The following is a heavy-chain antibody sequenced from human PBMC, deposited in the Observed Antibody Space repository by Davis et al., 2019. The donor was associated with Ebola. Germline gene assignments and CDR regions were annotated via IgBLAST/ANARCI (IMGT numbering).Heavy chain of an antibody. CDR2: INHSGST. CDR3: ARGGVVPAAGDYYYYYGMDV. V-gene: IGHV4-34*01. D-gene: IGHD2-2*01. J-gene: IGHJ6*02. CDR1: GGSFSGYY. Sequence: SETLSLTCAVYGGSFSGYYWSWIRQPPGKGLEWIGEINHSGSTNYNPSLKSRVTISVDKNQFSLKLSSVTAADTAVYYCARGGVVPAAGDYYYYYGMDVWGQGTTVTVSS.